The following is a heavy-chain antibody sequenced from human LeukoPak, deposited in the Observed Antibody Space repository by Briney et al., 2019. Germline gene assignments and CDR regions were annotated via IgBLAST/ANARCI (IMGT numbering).Heavy chain of an antibody. J-gene: IGHJ6*03. CDR3: ERDIGLWDVYYYMDV. V-gene: IGHV4-4*07. CDR1: GGSISSYY. CDR2: IYTSGST. D-gene: IGHD5-18*01. Sequence: SETLSLTCTVSGGSISSYYWSWIRQPAGKGLEWIGRIYTSGSTNYNPSLKSRVTMSVDTSKNQFSLKLSSVTAADTAVYYCERDIGLWDVYYYMDVLGEGTTVTVSS.